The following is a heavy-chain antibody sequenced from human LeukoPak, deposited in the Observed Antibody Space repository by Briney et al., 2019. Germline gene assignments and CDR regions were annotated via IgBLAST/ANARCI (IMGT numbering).Heavy chain of an antibody. D-gene: IGHD1-26*01. CDR1: GYTFSSND. CDR2: MNPHSGNT. CDR3: AREGNRSSDSSASYPLDY. V-gene: IGHV1-8*01. Sequence: EASVKVSCKASGYTFSSNDINWVRQAPGQGLEWMGWMNPHSGNTGYAQKVQGRVTITRNSSISTAYMELSSLRSEDTAVYYCAREGNRSSDSSASYPLDYWGQGTLVTVSS. J-gene: IGHJ4*02.